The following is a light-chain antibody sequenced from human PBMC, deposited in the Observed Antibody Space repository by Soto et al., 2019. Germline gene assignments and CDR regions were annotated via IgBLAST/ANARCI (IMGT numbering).Light chain of an antibody. CDR2: EVS. CDR3: SSYTGTRALIL. V-gene: IGLV2-14*01. J-gene: IGLJ2*01. CDR1: SSDVGGYDY. Sequence: QSAVTQPASVSGSPGQSITISCTGTSSDVGGYDYVSWYQQYPGKAPRLIIYEVSHRPSGVSNRFSGSKSGNTASLTISGLRAEDEGDYFCSSYTGTRALILFGGGTKLTVL.